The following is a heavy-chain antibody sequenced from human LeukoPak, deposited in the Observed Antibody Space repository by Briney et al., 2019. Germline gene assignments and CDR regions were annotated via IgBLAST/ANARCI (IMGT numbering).Heavy chain of an antibody. CDR2: INAYNGDT. J-gene: IGHJ6*03. CDR3: ARDGLVPARYYLDF. V-gene: IGHV1-18*01. D-gene: IGHD2-2*01. Sequence: AASVRVSCKGSGYTFSNFGISWVRQAPGRGLEWLGWINAYNGDTDYAEKVQGRVTMTTDTSTSTAYMELTSLKSEDTAVYYCARDGLVPARYYLDFWGKGTTVTVSS. CDR1: GYTFSNFG.